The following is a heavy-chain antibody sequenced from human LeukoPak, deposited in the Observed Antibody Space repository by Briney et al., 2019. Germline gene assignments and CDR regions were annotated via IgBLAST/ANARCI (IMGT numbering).Heavy chain of an antibody. Sequence: GGSLRLSCAASGFTFSSYAMHWVRQAPGKGLEWVAVISYDGSNKYYADSVKGRFTISRDNSKNTLYLQMNSLRAEDTAVYYCARDLCSSTSCYVFDYWGQGTPVTVSS. CDR2: ISYDGSNK. J-gene: IGHJ4*02. D-gene: IGHD2-2*01. CDR3: ARDLCSSTSCYVFDY. CDR1: GFTFSSYA. V-gene: IGHV3-30-3*01.